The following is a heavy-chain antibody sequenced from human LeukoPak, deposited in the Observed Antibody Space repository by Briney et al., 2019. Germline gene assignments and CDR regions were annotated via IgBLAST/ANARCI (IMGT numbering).Heavy chain of an antibody. CDR2: ISWNSGSI. CDR1: GFTFDDYA. J-gene: IGHJ3*02. D-gene: IGHD4-17*01. V-gene: IGHV3-9*03. Sequence: GGSLRLPCAASGFTFDDYAMHWVRHAPGKGLEWVSGISWNSGSIGYADSVKGRFTISRDNAKSSLYLQMNSLRAEDMALYYCAKGHDYGDYGLQAFDIWGQGTMVTVSS. CDR3: AKGHDYGDYGLQAFDI.